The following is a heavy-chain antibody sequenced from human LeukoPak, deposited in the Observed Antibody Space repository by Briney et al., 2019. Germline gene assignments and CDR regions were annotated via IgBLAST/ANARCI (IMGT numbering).Heavy chain of an antibody. CDR1: GYTFTRYD. CDR2: MNPNSGNT. V-gene: IGHV1-8*01. CDR3: ARRVSSSWGLYYSYYMDV. Sequence: ASVKVFCKASGYTFTRYDINWVRQATGQGLEWMGWMNPNSGNTGYAQKFQGRVTMTRNTSISTAYMELSSLRSEDTAVYYCARRVSSSWGLYYSYYMDVWGKGTTVTVSS. J-gene: IGHJ6*03. D-gene: IGHD6-13*01.